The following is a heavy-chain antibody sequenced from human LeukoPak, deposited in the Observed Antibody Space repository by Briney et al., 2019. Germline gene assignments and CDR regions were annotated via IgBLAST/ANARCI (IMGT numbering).Heavy chain of an antibody. D-gene: IGHD3-9*01. Sequence: GGSLRLSCAASGFTFSDYYMSWIRQAPGKGLEWVSYISSSGSTIYYAGSVKGRFTISRDNAKNSLYLQMNSLRAEDTAVYYCAKDLRYPDAFDIWGQGTMVTVSS. CDR3: AKDLRYPDAFDI. V-gene: IGHV3-11*01. J-gene: IGHJ3*02. CDR1: GFTFSDYY. CDR2: ISSSGSTI.